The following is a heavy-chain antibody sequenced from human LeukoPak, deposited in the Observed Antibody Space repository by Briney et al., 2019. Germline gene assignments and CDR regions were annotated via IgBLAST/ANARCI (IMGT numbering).Heavy chain of an antibody. V-gene: IGHV4-34*01. CDR2: INHSGST. CDR3: ARRLLYCSSTSCYYMDV. Sequence: SETLSLACAVYGGSFSGYYWSWIRQPPGRGLEWIGEINHSGSTNYNPSLKSRVTISVDTSKNQFSLKLSSVTAADTAVYYCARRLLYCSSTSCYYMDVWGKGTTVTISS. CDR1: GGSFSGYY. D-gene: IGHD2-2*01. J-gene: IGHJ6*03.